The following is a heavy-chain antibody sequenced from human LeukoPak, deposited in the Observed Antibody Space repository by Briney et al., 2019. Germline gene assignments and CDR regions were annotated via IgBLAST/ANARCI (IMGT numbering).Heavy chain of an antibody. V-gene: IGHV4-30-4*08. CDR3: ATTPRYYDFWSGYYTYEKYFDY. CDR2: IYYSGST. Sequence: SETLSLTCTVSGGSISSGDYYWSWIRQPPGKGLEWIGYIYYSGSTYYNPSLKSRVTISVDTSKNQFSLKLSSVTAADTAVYYCATTPRYYDFWSGYYTYEKYFDYWGQGTLVTVSS. CDR1: GGSISSGDYY. J-gene: IGHJ4*02. D-gene: IGHD3-3*01.